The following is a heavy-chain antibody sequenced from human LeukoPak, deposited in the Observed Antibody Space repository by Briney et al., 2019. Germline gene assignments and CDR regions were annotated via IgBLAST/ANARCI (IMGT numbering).Heavy chain of an antibody. CDR3: ARVTAMVLTPYYYYGMDV. CDR2: IIPILGIA. J-gene: IGHJ6*02. CDR1: GGTFSSYA. D-gene: IGHD5-18*01. V-gene: IGHV1-69*04. Sequence: SVKVSCKASGGTFSSYAISWVRQAPGQGLEWMGRIIPILGIANYAQKFQGRVTITADKSTSTAYMELSSLRSEDTAVYYCARVTAMVLTPYYYYGMDVWGQGTTVTVS.